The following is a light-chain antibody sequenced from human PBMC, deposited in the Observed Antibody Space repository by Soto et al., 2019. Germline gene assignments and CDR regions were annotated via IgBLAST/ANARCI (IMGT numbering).Light chain of an antibody. CDR2: AAS. CDR1: QDISDY. Sequence: AIPMTQSPSSLSATTGDRVTITCRASQDISDYLVWYQQKPGKAPKVLIHAASTLQGGVSSRFSGSRSGTDFTLTINSLQSEDFATYYCQHYYTYPWRFGQGTKVEV. CDR3: QHYYTYPWR. J-gene: IGKJ1*01. V-gene: IGKV1-8*01.